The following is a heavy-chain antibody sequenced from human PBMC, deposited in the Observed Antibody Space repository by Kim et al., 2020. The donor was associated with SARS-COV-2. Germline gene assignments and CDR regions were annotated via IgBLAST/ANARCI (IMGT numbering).Heavy chain of an antibody. D-gene: IGHD3-3*01. CDR1: GFTFSDYY. CDR2: ISSSSSTI. J-gene: IGHJ5*02. Sequence: GGSLRLSCAASGFTFSDYYMSWIRQAPGKGLEWVSYISSSSSTIYYADSVKGRFTISRDNAKNSLYLQMNSLRAEDTAVYYCARERSITVFGVVIIGWFNPWGKGTLVPVSS. V-gene: IGHV3-11*01. CDR3: ARERSITVFGVVIIGWFNP.